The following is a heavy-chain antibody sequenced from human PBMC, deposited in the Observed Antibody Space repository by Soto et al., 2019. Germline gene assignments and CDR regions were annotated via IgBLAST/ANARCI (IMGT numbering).Heavy chain of an antibody. CDR3: ARGGLEPFDY. CDR1: GFNRGSYL. J-gene: IGHJ4*02. D-gene: IGHD1-1*01. V-gene: IGHV3-74*01. Sequence: GGSLRLFCAASGFNRGSYLMHWVRQSPGKGLVWVSRINDYGTTINYAESVEGRFTISRDDAKSEVYLQMNNLRAEDTAVYYCARGGLEPFDYWGQAALVTVSS. CDR2: INDYGTTI.